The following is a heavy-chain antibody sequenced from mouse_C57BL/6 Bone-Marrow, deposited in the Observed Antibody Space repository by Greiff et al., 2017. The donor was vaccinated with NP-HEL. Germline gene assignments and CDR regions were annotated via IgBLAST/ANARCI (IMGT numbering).Heavy chain of an antibody. V-gene: IGHV1-59*01. D-gene: IGHD1-1*01. CDR1: GYTFTSYW. Sequence: VQLQQPGAELVRPGTSVKLSCKASGYTFTSYWMHWVKQRPGQGLEWIGVIDPSDSYTNYNQKFKGKGTLTVDTSFSTAYLQLSSLTSEDAAVYYCAGSFYYGSSPQDYWGQGTALTVSA. J-gene: IGHJ2*01. CDR3: AGSFYYGSSPQDY. CDR2: IDPSDSYT.